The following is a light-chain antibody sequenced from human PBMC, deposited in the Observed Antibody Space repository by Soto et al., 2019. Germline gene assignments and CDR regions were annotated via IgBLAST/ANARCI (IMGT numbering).Light chain of an antibody. J-gene: IGKJ1*01. Sequence: EIVLTQSPGTLSLSPGEGATLSCRASQSVAGNCLAWYQQKPGQAPRLLIYGVSSRATGIPDRFSGSGSGTDFTLTISRLEPEDFAVYYCQQYVTSPQTFGQGTKVEIK. CDR3: QQYVTSPQT. CDR1: QSVAGNC. V-gene: IGKV3-20*01. CDR2: GVS.